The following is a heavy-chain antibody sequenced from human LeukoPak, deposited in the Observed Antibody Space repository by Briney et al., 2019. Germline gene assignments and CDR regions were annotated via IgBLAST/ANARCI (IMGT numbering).Heavy chain of an antibody. Sequence: GGSLRLSCAASGFTFSSYAMSWVRQAPGKGLEWVSIISDSNKSTYYADSVKGRFTISRDNSKNTLYLQMNSLRAEDTAVYYCARGQLALRGWFDPWGQGTLVTVSS. J-gene: IGHJ5*02. V-gene: IGHV3-23*01. D-gene: IGHD6-6*01. CDR2: ISDSNKST. CDR3: ARGQLALRGWFDP. CDR1: GFTFSSYA.